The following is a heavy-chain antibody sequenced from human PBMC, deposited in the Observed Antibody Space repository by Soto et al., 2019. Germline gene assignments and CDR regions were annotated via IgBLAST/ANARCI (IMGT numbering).Heavy chain of an antibody. D-gene: IGHD3-10*01. V-gene: IGHV3-33*01. Sequence: QVQLVESGGGVVQPGRSLRLSCAASGFTFSNYGMHWDRQAPGKGLEWVAVIWYDGSNKYYADSVKGRFTISRDNSKNTLYLQMNSLRAEDTAVYYCARDVLMWFGERRSGWFDPWGQGTLVTVSS. CDR2: IWYDGSNK. CDR1: GFTFSNYG. CDR3: ARDVLMWFGERRSGWFDP. J-gene: IGHJ5*02.